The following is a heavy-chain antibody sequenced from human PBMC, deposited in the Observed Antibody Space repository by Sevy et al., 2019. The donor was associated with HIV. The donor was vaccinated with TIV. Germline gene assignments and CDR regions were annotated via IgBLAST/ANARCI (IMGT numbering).Heavy chain of an antibody. CDR1: GFLFDDHT. J-gene: IGHJ4*02. Sequence: GGSLRLSCAASGFLFDDHTMHWVRQAPGKGLEWVARIGWGGASPFYADSVKGRFTISRDNDNRYLYLQMNSLRTEDTAIYYCGRDIAEYTSSWGIDSWGQGTLVTVSS. CDR2: IGWGGASP. D-gene: IGHD6-6*01. V-gene: IGHV3-43*01. CDR3: GRDIAEYTSSWGIDS.